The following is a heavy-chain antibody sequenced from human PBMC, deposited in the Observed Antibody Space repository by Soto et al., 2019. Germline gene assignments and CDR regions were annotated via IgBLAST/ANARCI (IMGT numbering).Heavy chain of an antibody. J-gene: IGHJ4*02. CDR1: GFTFSDYY. D-gene: IGHD2-21*02. Sequence: GGSLRLSCAASGFTFSDYYMSWIRQAPGKGLEWVSYISGTSSYTNYADSVKGRFTISRDNAKKSLYLDMSSLRAEDTAVYYCARNRAFCGGDCYPGYFDYWGQGILVTVSS. V-gene: IGHV3-11*06. CDR2: ISGTSSYT. CDR3: ARNRAFCGGDCYPGYFDY.